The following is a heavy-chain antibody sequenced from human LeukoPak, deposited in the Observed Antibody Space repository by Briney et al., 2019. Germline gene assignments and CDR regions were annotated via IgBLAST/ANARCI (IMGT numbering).Heavy chain of an antibody. Sequence: GGSLRLSCAASGFTFSSYGMHWVRQAPGKGLEWVAVIWYDGSNKYYADSVKGRFTTSRDNSKNTLYLQMNSLRADDTAVYYCASKTFCTSISCHFDYWGQGTRVTVSS. D-gene: IGHD2-2*01. CDR1: GFTFSSYG. CDR3: ASKTFCTSISCHFDY. V-gene: IGHV3-33*03. J-gene: IGHJ4*02. CDR2: IWYDGSNK.